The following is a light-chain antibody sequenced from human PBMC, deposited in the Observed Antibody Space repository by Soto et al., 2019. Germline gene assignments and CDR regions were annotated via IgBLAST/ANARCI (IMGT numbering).Light chain of an antibody. J-gene: IGKJ4*01. Sequence: DIQMTHSPSTLSAFVVDRVTITFRASQGISSYLAWYQQKPGKATELLIYAASSLQSGVPSRFSGSGSGTDFTLTISSLQPEDFATYYCQQSYSPPFTGGGRTQGDIK. V-gene: IGKV1-39*01. CDR3: QQSYSPPFT. CDR1: QGISSY. CDR2: AAS.